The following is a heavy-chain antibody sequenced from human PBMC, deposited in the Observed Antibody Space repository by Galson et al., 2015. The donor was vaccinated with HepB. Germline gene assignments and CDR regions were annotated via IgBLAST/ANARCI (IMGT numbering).Heavy chain of an antibody. Sequence: SVKVSCKASGGTFSSYAISWVRQAPGQGLEWMGRIIPILGIANYAQKFQGRVTITADKSTNTAYMELSSLRSEDTAVYYCATGQTDSSGWYGGGRIRWFDPWGQGTLVTVSS. D-gene: IGHD6-19*01. CDR1: GGTFSSYA. J-gene: IGHJ5*02. V-gene: IGHV1-69*04. CDR3: ATGQTDSSGWYGGGRIRWFDP. CDR2: IIPILGIA.